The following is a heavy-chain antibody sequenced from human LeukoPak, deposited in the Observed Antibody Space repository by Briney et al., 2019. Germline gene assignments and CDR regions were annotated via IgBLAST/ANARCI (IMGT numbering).Heavy chain of an antibody. Sequence: SGRSLRLSCAASGFTFDDYAMHWVRQAPGKGLEWVSGISWNSGSIGYADSVKGRFTISRDNAKNSLYLQMNSLRAEDTALYYCAKDGPLGGSGRLYYYGMDVWGQGTTVTVSS. D-gene: IGHD3-10*01. CDR3: AKDGPLGGSGRLYYYGMDV. J-gene: IGHJ6*02. CDR2: ISWNSGSI. V-gene: IGHV3-9*01. CDR1: GFTFDDYA.